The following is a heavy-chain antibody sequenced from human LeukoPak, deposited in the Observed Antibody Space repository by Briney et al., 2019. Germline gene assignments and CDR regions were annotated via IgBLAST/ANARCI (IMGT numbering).Heavy chain of an antibody. V-gene: IGHV4-39*01. CDR3: ARHGAAKALNNWFDP. CDR2: IYYSGST. D-gene: IGHD5-18*01. J-gene: IGHJ5*02. CDR1: GGSISSSSYY. Sequence: SSETLSLTCTVSGGSISSSSYYWGWIGQPPGKGLEWIGSIYYSGSTYYNPSLKSRVTISVDTSKNQFSLKLSSVTAADTAVYYCARHGAAKALNNWFDPWGQGTLVTVSS.